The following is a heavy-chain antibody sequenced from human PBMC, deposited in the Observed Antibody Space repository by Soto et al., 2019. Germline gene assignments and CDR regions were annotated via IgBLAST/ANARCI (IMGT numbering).Heavy chain of an antibody. V-gene: IGHV1-46*01. Sequence: ASVKVSCKAFGYTFTSYYMHWVRQAPGQGLEWMGMINPNGGSTSYTQKFQDRVTMTKDTSTSTVYMELSSLRSEDTAVYYCARGFGYSNYEFWRYYFDYWGHGARVPVSS. J-gene: IGHJ4*01. CDR1: GYTFTSYY. CDR3: ARGFGYSNYEFWRYYFDY. CDR2: INPNGGST. D-gene: IGHD4-4*01.